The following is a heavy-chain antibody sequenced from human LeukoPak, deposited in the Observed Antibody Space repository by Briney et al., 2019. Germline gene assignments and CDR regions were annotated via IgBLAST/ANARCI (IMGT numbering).Heavy chain of an antibody. CDR3: AREGYSSSRIYYMDV. Sequence: SETLSLTCTVSGGSISSYYWSWIRQPPGKGLEWIGYIYYSGSTNYNPSLKSRVTISVDTSKNQFSLKLSSVTAADTAVYYCAREGYSSSRIYYMDVWGKGTTVTVSS. CDR2: IYYSGST. D-gene: IGHD6-6*01. CDR1: GGSISSYY. J-gene: IGHJ6*03. V-gene: IGHV4-59*01.